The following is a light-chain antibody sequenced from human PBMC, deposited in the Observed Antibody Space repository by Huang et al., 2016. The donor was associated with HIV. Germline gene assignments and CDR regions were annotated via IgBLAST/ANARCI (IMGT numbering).Light chain of an antibody. CDR1: QSISTY. CDR2: AAS. Sequence: DIQMTQSPSSLSASVGDRFTITCRASQSISTYLNWYQHKPWKAPKLLIYAASTLQSGVPSRFSGSGSGTDFTLTISSLQPEDVATYYCQQTYSTLTFGPGTKVDIK. J-gene: IGKJ3*01. CDR3: QQTYSTLT. V-gene: IGKV1-39*01.